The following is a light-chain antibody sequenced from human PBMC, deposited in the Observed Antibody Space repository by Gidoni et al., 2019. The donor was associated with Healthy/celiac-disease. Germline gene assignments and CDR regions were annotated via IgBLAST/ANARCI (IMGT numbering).Light chain of an antibody. V-gene: IGKV1-5*03. J-gene: IGKJ4*01. Sequence: DIQMTQSPSTLSASVGDRVTITCRASQSISSWLAWYQQKPGKAPKLLIYKASSLESGVQSRFSGSGSGTEFTLTISSLQPDDFATYYCQQYNSYPSTFGGGTKVEIK. CDR2: KAS. CDR3: QQYNSYPST. CDR1: QSISSW.